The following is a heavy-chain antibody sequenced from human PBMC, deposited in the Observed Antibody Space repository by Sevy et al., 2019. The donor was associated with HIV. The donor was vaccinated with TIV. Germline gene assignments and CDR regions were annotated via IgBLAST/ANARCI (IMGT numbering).Heavy chain of an antibody. V-gene: IGHV4-59*01. Sequence: PETLSLTCTVSGGSISAYYWSWIRQPPGKPLEYIGYIYYTGSTNYNPSLKRRVTISVDTSKNQFSLKLNAVTAADTAVYFCARAPAVRSGDDSLNWFDPWGQGTLVTVSS. CDR2: IYYTGST. J-gene: IGHJ5*02. CDR1: GGSISAYY. D-gene: IGHD5-12*01. CDR3: ARAPAVRSGDDSLNWFDP.